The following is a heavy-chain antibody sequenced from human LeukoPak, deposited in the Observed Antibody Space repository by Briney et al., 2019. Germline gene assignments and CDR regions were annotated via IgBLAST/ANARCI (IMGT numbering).Heavy chain of an antibody. D-gene: IGHD3-22*01. CDR2: ISGSGGST. CDR1: GFTFSSYA. V-gene: IGHV3-23*01. J-gene: IGHJ4*02. CDR3: AKDQYYYDSSGYYFQGAY. Sequence: GGSLRLSCAASGFTFSSYAMSWVRQAPGKGLEWVSAISGSGGSTYYADSVKGRFTISRDNSKNTLHLQMNSLRAEDTAVYYCAKDQYYYDSSGYYFQGAYWGQGTLVTVSS.